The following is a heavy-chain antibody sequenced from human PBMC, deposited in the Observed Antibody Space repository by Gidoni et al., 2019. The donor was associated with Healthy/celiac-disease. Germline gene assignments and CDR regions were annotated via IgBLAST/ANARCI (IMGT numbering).Heavy chain of an antibody. J-gene: IGHJ4*02. CDR1: GFPASSNY. Sequence: EVQLVESGGGLVQPGGSLRPSCAASGFPASSNYMSWVRQAPGKGLEWVSVIYSGGSTYYADSVKGRFTISRDNSKNTLYLQMNSLRAEDTAVYYCARDFYSSGYYGADYWGQGTLVTVSS. D-gene: IGHD3-22*01. CDR2: IYSGGST. CDR3: ARDFYSSGYYGADY. V-gene: IGHV3-66*01.